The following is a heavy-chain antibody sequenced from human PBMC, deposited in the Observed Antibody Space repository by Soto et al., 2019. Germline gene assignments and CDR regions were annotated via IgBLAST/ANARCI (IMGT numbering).Heavy chain of an antibody. V-gene: IGHV4-59*01. CDR3: ARESVTGFDY. CDR2: IYYSGST. Sequence: PSETLSLTCTVSGGSISSYSRNWIRQPPGKGLEWIGYIYYSGSTNYNPPLKSRVTISVDTSKNQVSLKLSSVTAADTAVYYCARESVTGFDYWGQGTRVTVSS. D-gene: IGHD3-9*01. CDR1: GGSISSYS. J-gene: IGHJ4*02.